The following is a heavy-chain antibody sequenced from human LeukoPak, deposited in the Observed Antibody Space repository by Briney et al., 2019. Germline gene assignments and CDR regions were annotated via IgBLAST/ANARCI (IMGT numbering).Heavy chain of an antibody. J-gene: IGHJ3*02. CDR2: ISAYNGNT. Sequence: GASVKVSCKGSGYTFTSYGISWVRQAPGQGLEWMGWISAYNGNTNYAQKLQGRVTITTDESTSTAYMELSSLRSEDTAVYYCARDSRSALTGDAFDIWGRGTMVTVSS. CDR1: GYTFTSYG. CDR3: ARDSRSALTGDAFDI. V-gene: IGHV1-18*01. D-gene: IGHD7-27*01.